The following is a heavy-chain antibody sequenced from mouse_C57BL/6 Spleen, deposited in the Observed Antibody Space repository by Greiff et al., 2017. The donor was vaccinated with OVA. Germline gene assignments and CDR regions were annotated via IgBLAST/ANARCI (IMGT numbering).Heavy chain of an antibody. J-gene: IGHJ3*01. V-gene: IGHV1-9*01. Sequence: VMLVESGAELMKPGASVKLSCKATGYTFTGYWIEWVKQRPGHGLEWIGEILPGNGSTNYNEKFKGKATFTAATSSNTAYMQLSSLTTSDSAIYYCARGIYYCYSAYWGQGTLVTVSA. CDR3: ARGIYYCYSAY. CDR2: ILPGNGST. D-gene: IGHD2-3*01. CDR1: GYTFTGYW.